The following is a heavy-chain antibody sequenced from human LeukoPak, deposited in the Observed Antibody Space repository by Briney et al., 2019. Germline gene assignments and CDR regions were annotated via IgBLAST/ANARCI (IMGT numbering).Heavy chain of an antibody. CDR1: GGSISSSSAY. D-gene: IGHD5-18*01. J-gene: IGHJ4*02. CDR3: ASPRGFSYGYFDY. CDR2: IYYRKNT. Sequence: SETLSLTCTLSGGSISSSSAYWGWIRQPPGKGLEWIGSIYYRKNTYYNPSLKSRVTISADTSKNQFSLTLGSVSATDTAVYYCASPRGFSYGYFDYWGQGTLVTVSS. V-gene: IGHV4-39*01.